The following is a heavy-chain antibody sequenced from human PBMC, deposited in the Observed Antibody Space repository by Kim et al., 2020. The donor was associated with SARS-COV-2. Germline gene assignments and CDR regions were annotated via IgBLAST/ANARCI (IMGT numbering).Heavy chain of an antibody. V-gene: IGHV3-11*06. J-gene: IGHJ4*02. D-gene: IGHD1-26*01. CDR3: TRPHNGNPYYFDC. Sequence: NYAAPVQGRFTISRGNAKNSLYLQMNSLRAEGTAVYHCTRPHNGNPYYFDCWGQGTLVTVSS.